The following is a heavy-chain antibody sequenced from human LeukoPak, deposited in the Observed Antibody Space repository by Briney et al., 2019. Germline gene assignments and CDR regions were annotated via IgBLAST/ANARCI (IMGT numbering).Heavy chain of an antibody. D-gene: IGHD5-12*01. V-gene: IGHV1-2*02. CDR3: ARDRSAEWLRFDAFDI. J-gene: IGHJ3*02. CDR2: INPNSGGT. Sequence: ASVKVSCKASGYTFTGYYMHWVRQAPGQGLEWMGWINPNSGGTNYAQKLQGRVTMTTDTSTSTAYMELRSLRSDDTAVYYCARDRSAEWLRFDAFDIWGQGTMVTVSS. CDR1: GYTFTGYY.